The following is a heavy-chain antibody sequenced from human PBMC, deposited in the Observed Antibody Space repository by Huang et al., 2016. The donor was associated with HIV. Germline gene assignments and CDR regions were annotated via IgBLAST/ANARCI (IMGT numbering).Heavy chain of an antibody. J-gene: IGHJ4*02. CDR1: GYKFTSYW. CDR2: IYPGDSDT. Sequence: EVQLVQSGAEVKKPGESLKISCKGSGYKFTSYWIAGVRQMPGKGLERMGIIYPGDSDTRHSPSVQGQVTISADKAINTAYLQWSSLKTSDTAMYFCARQRASGSTYVDSWGQGTLLTVYS. CDR3: ARQRASGSTYVDS. V-gene: IGHV5-51*01. D-gene: IGHD2-15*01.